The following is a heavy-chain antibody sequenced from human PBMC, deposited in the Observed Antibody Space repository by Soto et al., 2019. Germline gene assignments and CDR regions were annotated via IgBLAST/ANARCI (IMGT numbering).Heavy chain of an antibody. Sequence: QVQLVQSGAEEKKPGASVKVSCKASGYTFTGYAMHWVRQAPGQRLERMGWINAGNGNTKYSQKFQGRVTITRDTSASAAYMELSSLSSEDTAVYYCARAVAVAADFDYWGQGTLVTVSS. CDR3: ARAVAVAADFDY. V-gene: IGHV1-3*05. D-gene: IGHD6-19*01. J-gene: IGHJ4*02. CDR2: INAGNGNT. CDR1: GYTFTGYA.